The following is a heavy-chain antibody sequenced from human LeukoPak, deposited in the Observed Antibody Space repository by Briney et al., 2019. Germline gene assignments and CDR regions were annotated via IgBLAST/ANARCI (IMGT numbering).Heavy chain of an antibody. D-gene: IGHD3-9*01. J-gene: IGHJ5*02. CDR2: IIPIFGTA. CDR3: ARGGLRYFDWLYWFDP. V-gene: IGHV1-69*13. Sequence: PGASVKVSCKASGGTFSSYAISWVRQAPGQGLEWMGGIIPIFGTANYAQKFQGRVTITANESTSTAYMELSSLRSEDTAVYYCARGGLRYFDWLYWFDPWGQGTLVTVSS. CDR1: GGTFSSYA.